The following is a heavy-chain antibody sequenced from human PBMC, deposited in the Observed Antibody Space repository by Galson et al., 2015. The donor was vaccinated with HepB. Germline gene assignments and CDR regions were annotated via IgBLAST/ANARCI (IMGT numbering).Heavy chain of an antibody. Sequence: LRLSCAASGFTFSSYAMNWVRQAPGKGLEWVSGIGVNDGSIYYANSVKGRFTISRDNSKNTLYPQVNGLRVEDTAIYYCAKGRPERPPEHRGYDLPDYWGQGTLVTVSS. V-gene: IGHV3-23*01. CDR3: AKGRPERPPEHRGYDLPDY. D-gene: IGHD5-12*01. CDR2: IGVNDGSI. CDR1: GFTFSSYA. J-gene: IGHJ4*02.